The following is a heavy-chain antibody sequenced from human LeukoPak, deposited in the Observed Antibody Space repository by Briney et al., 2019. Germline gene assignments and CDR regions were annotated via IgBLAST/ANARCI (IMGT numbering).Heavy chain of an antibody. CDR3: ARGVGGDSRFDP. CDR2: VNSDGSST. D-gene: IGHD1-26*01. CDR1: GFTFSSYW. Sequence: GGSLRLSCAASGFTFSSYWMPWVRQAPGKGLVWVSRVNSDGSSTRYAESVKGRFTISRDNAKNTLYLQMNSLRAEDTAVYYCARGVGGDSRFDPWGQETLVTVSS. V-gene: IGHV3-74*01. J-gene: IGHJ5*02.